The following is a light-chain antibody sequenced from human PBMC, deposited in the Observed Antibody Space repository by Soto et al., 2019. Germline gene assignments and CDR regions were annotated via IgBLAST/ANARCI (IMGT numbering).Light chain of an antibody. V-gene: IGKV1-39*01. CDR3: QQSYSGPYT. CDR1: QTITTS. J-gene: IGKJ2*01. CDR2: GSS. Sequence: DIQMTQSPSSLSASVGDGVTITCRASQTITTSLNWYQQRPGKAPNLLIYGSSTLESGVPSRFSGSGSGTDFTLTINSLQPEDFATYYCQQSYSGPYTFGQGTKLEIK.